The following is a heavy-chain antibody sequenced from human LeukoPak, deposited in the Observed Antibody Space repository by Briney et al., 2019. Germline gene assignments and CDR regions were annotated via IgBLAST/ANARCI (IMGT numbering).Heavy chain of an antibody. D-gene: IGHD1-1*01. CDR1: GYTFTSYG. CDR2: ISAFNGNT. V-gene: IGHV1-18*01. CDR3: ARDLERYPISGNDRYYYYYCMDV. J-gene: IGHJ6*03. Sequence: ASVKVSCKASGYTFTSYGISWVRQAPGRGLEWVGWISAFNGNTNYAPKLQDRVTLTADTSTSTAYMELRSLRSDDTAVYFCARDLERYPISGNDRYYYYYCMDVWGKGTTVTVSS.